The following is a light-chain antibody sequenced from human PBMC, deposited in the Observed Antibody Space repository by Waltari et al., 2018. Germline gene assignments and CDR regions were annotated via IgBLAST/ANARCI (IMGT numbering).Light chain of an antibody. V-gene: IGLV2-14*01. J-gene: IGLJ2*01. Sequence: QSALTQPASVSGSPGQSITISCPGTSSDVGGYNYVSWYQQHPGKAPKLMFYEVSNRPSGVSNRVSGSKSGNTASLTISGLQAEDEADYYCSSYTSSSARVVFGGGTKLTVL. CDR3: SSYTSSSARVV. CDR2: EVS. CDR1: SSDVGGYNY.